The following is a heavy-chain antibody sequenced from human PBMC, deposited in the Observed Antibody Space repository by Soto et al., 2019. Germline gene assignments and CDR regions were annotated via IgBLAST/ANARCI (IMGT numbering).Heavy chain of an antibody. V-gene: IGHV4-38-2*01. Sequence: SETLSLTCAVSGYSISSGYYWGWIRHPPGKGLEWIGSIYHSGSTYYNPSLKSRVTISVDTSKKQFSLKLSSVTAADTAVYYCVRHYGDYVFDYWGQGTLVTVSS. D-gene: IGHD4-17*01. CDR3: VRHYGDYVFDY. CDR1: GYSISSGYY. J-gene: IGHJ4*02. CDR2: IYHSGST.